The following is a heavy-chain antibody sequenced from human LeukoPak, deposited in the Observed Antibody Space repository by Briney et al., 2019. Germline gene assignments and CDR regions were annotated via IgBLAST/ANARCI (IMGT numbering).Heavy chain of an antibody. J-gene: IGHJ6*02. Sequence: ASVKVSCKVSGYTLTELSMHWVRQAPGKGLEWMGGFDPEGGETIYAQKFQGRVTMTEDTSTDTAYMELSSLRSEDTAVYYCATGAVHYYDSSGYLYGMDVWGQGTTVTVSS. CDR3: ATGAVHYYDSSGYLYGMDV. V-gene: IGHV1-24*01. D-gene: IGHD3-22*01. CDR2: FDPEGGET. CDR1: GYTLTELS.